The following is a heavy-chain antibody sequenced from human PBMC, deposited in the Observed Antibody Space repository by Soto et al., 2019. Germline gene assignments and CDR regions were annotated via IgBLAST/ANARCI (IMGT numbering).Heavy chain of an antibody. J-gene: IGHJ4*02. V-gene: IGHV4-59*01. Sequence: PSETLSLTCTVSGGSISSYYWSWIRQPPGKGLEWIGYIYYSGSTNYNPSLKSRVTISVDTSKNQFSLKLSSVTAADTAVYYCARGSNFDYWGQGTLVTV. CDR2: IYYSGST. CDR3: ARGSNFDY. CDR1: GGSISSYY.